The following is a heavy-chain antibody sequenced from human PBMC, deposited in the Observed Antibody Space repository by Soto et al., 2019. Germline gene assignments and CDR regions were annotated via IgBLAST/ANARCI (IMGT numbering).Heavy chain of an antibody. V-gene: IGHV3-30*18. J-gene: IGHJ4*02. CDR1: GFTFSSYC. CDR3: ANSKRFGELLPDDY. Sequence: GGSLRLSCAASGFTFSSYCMHWVRQAPGKGLEWVAVISYDGSNKYYADSVKGRFTISRDNSKNTLYLQMNSLRAEDTAVYYCANSKRFGELLPDDYWGQGTLVTVSS. D-gene: IGHD3-10*01. CDR2: ISYDGSNK.